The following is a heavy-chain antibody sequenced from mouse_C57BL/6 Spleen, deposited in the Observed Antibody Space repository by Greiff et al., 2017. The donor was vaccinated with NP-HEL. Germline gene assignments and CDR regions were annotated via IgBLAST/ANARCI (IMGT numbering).Heavy chain of an antibody. J-gene: IGHJ3*01. CDR1: GYAFSSSW. CDR3: AREDSSGSFAY. CDR2: IYPGDGDT. V-gene: IGHV1-82*01. D-gene: IGHD3-2*02. Sequence: VKVVESGPELVKPGASVKISCKASGYAFSSSWMNWVKQRPGKGLEWIGRIYPGDGDTNYNGKFKGKATLTADKSSSTAYMQLSSLTSEDSAVYFCAREDSSGSFAYWGQGTLVTVSA.